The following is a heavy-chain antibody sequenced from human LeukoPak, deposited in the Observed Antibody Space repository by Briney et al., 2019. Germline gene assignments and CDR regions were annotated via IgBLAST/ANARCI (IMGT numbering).Heavy chain of an antibody. CDR2: IRYDGSNK. D-gene: IGHD2-15*01. CDR1: GFTFSSYG. CDR3: AKVEALLPTLPLDY. J-gene: IGHJ4*02. V-gene: IGHV3-30*02. Sequence: GGSLRLSCAASGFTFSSYGMHWVRQAPGKGLEWVAFIRYDGSNKYYADSVKGRFNISRDNSKNTLYLQMNSLRAEDTAVYYCAKVEALLPTLPLDYWGQGTLVTVSS.